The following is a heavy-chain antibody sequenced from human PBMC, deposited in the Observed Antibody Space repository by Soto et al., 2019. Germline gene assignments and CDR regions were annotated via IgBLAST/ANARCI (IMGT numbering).Heavy chain of an antibody. CDR1: GYTFTGYY. CDR3: ARSLVRRFMNIYYFDY. CDR2: INPNSGGT. D-gene: IGHD3-16*01. V-gene: IGHV1-2*04. Sequence: ASGKVSCKASGYTFTGYYMHWVRQAPGQGLEWMGWINPNSGGTNYAQKFQGWVTMTRDTSISTAYMELSRLRSDDTAVYYCARSLVRRFMNIYYFDYWGQGTLVTVSS. J-gene: IGHJ4*02.